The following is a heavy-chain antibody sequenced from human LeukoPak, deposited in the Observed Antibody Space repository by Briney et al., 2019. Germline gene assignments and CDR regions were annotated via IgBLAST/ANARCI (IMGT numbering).Heavy chain of an antibody. V-gene: IGHV1-18*01. D-gene: IGHD3-22*01. Sequence: ASEKVSCKASGYTFTSYSISWVRQAPGQGLEWMGWISAYNGNTNYAQKLQGRVTMTTDTSTSTAYMELRSLRSDDTAVYYCARSTMIVVVSYMDVWGKGTTVTVSS. CDR3: ARSTMIVVVSYMDV. CDR1: GYTFTSYS. J-gene: IGHJ6*03. CDR2: ISAYNGNT.